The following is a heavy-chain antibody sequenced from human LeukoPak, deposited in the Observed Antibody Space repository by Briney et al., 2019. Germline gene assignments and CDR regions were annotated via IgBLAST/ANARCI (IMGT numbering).Heavy chain of an antibody. V-gene: IGHV4-39*01. D-gene: IGHD3-10*01. CDR1: GGSLSSSSYY. J-gene: IGHJ4*02. Sequence: PSETLSLTCTVSGGSLSSSSYYWGWIRQPPGKGLEWIGRTYYSGSTYYNPPLNSRVALSVDTSKNYFSLKLGSVTAADTAVYYCARQAYYYYGSGSYLNFDYWGQGTLVTVSS. CDR2: TYYSGST. CDR3: ARQAYYYYGSGSYLNFDY.